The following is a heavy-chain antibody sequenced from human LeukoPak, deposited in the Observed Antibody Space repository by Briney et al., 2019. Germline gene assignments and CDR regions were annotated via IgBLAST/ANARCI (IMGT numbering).Heavy chain of an antibody. CDR3: ARDWGSGSFYAEPYFDY. J-gene: IGHJ4*02. CDR1: GFTVSSNY. Sequence: SGGSLRLSCAASGFTVSSNYMSWVRQAPGKGLEWVSVIYSGGSTDYADSVKGRFTISRDNSKNTLYLQMNSLRAEDTAVYYCARDWGSGSFYAEPYFDYWGQGTLVTISS. V-gene: IGHV3-53*01. CDR2: IYSGGST. D-gene: IGHD3-10*01.